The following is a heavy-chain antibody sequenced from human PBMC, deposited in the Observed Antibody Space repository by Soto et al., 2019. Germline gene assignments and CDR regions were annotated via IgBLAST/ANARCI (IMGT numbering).Heavy chain of an antibody. Sequence: PSETLSLTCAVYGGSFSAYYWSWVRQPPGKGLEWIGEIIHSESTKYNPSLKSRVTISVDTSRNQFSLKLNSVTAADTAVYYCAKGEDYDFRCGYYRPQNWFDPWGQGTLVTVSS. D-gene: IGHD3-3*01. V-gene: IGHV4-34*01. CDR1: GGSFSAYY. CDR3: AKGEDYDFRCGYYRPQNWFDP. CDR2: IIHSEST. J-gene: IGHJ5*02.